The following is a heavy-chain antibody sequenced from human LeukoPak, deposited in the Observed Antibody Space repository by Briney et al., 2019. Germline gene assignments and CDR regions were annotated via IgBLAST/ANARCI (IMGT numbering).Heavy chain of an antibody. Sequence: ASVKVSCKDSGYTFTSYDINWVRQATGQGLEWMGWINPNSGGTNYAQKFQGRVTMTRDTSISTAYMELSRLRSDDTAVYYCARAQGQSRYGYGAAYYYYMDVWGKGTTVTVSS. V-gene: IGHV1-2*02. D-gene: IGHD5-18*01. J-gene: IGHJ6*03. CDR3: ARAQGQSRYGYGAAYYYYMDV. CDR2: INPNSGGT. CDR1: GYTFTSYD.